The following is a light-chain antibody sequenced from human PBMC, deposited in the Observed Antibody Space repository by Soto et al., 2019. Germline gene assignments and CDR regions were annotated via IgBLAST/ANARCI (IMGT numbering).Light chain of an antibody. CDR3: QHRMNWPLT. Sequence: EIVLTQSPATLSLSPGERATLSCRASQSVSSYLLWYQQKPGQAPRLLIYDASNRAAGTPARFSGSGSETVFPLTSSRLEPEDVAVYYCQHRMNWPLTFGQGTRLEIK. V-gene: IGKV3-11*01. J-gene: IGKJ5*01. CDR1: QSVSSY. CDR2: DAS.